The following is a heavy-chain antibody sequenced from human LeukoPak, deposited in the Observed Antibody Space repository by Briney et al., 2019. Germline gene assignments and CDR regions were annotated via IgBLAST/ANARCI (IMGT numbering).Heavy chain of an antibody. V-gene: IGHV3-21*01. CDR2: ISNSGGIS. CDR1: GLTFSRYA. J-gene: IGHJ3*02. D-gene: IGHD1-26*01. Sequence: GGSLRLSCAVSGLTFSRYAINWVRQPPGKGLEWVSIISNSGGISVYADSVKGRFTISRDNAKNSLYLQMNSLRAEDTAVYYCASVVGATGDAFDIWGQGTMVTVSS. CDR3: ASVVGATGDAFDI.